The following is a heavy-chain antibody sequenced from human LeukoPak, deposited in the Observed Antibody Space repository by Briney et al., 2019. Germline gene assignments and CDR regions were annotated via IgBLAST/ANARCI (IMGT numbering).Heavy chain of an antibody. CDR1: GGSISSYY. J-gene: IGHJ2*01. CDR3: ARASAHPGIAVAGVYWYFDL. Sequence: SETLSLTCTVSGGSISSYYWSWIRQPPGEGLEWIAYIYYSGSTNYNPSLKSRLTISVDTSKNQFSLKLTSVTAADTAVYYCARASAHPGIAVAGVYWYFDLWGRGTLVTVSS. V-gene: IGHV4-59*01. CDR2: IYYSGST. D-gene: IGHD6-19*01.